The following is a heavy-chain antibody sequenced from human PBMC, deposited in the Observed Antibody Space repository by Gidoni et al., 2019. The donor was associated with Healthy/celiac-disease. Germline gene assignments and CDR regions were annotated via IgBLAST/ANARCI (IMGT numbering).Heavy chain of an antibody. CDR3: AKDKGHSSGWFFFDY. CDR2: ISGSGGST. CDR1: RFTFTISS. Sequence: EVHLLESVVVLVQPGVSLRLSFASSRFTFTISSISLFLHAPGEAMRWGSKATGKGLEWVSAISGSGGSTYYADSVKGRFTSSRDNSKNTLDMQMKRLRAEDTAIYYCAKDKGHSSGWFFFDYWGQGTLVTVSS. D-gene: IGHD6-19*01. V-gene: IGHV3-23*01. J-gene: IGHJ4*02.